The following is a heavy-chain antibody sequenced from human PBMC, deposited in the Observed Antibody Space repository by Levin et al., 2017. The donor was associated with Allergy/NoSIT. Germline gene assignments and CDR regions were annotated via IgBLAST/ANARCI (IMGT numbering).Heavy chain of an antibody. CDR3: AKWSGYYNYYYYGMDV. CDR2: ISGSGGST. D-gene: IGHD3-3*01. Sequence: PGGSLRLSCAASGFTFSSYAMSWVRQAPGKGLEWVSAISGSGGSTYYADSVKGRFTISRDNSKNTLYLQMNSLRAEDTAVYYCAKWSGYYNYYYYGMDVWGQGTTVTVSS. V-gene: IGHV3-23*01. CDR1: GFTFSSYA. J-gene: IGHJ6*02.